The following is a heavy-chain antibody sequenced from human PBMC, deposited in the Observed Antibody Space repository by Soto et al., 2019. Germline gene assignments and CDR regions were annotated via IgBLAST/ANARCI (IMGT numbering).Heavy chain of an antibody. Sequence: QVQLVESGGGVVQPGRSLRLSCAASGFTFSSYGMHWVRQAPGKGLEWVAVIWYHGNNKYYADSVKGRFTISRDKSKNTLYLQMNRLRAEDTALYYCARDRDPGQWLTTNNFDYWGQGTLVTVSS. J-gene: IGHJ4*02. CDR3: ARDRDPGQWLTTNNFDY. V-gene: IGHV3-33*01. D-gene: IGHD6-19*01. CDR1: GFTFSSYG. CDR2: IWYHGNNK.